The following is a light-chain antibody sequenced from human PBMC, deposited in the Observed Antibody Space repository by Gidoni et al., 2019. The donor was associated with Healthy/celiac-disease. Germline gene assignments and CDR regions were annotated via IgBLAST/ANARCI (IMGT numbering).Light chain of an antibody. CDR1: SLRRYY. CDR3: NSRDSSGNLVV. V-gene: IGLV3-19*01. J-gene: IGLJ2*01. CDR2: GKN. Sequence: SSELTQDPAVSLALGQTVRITGQGDSLRRYYASWYQQKPGQAPVLVIYGKNNRPSGIPDRFSGSSSGNTASLTITGAQAEDEADYYCNSRDSSGNLVVFGGGTKLTVL.